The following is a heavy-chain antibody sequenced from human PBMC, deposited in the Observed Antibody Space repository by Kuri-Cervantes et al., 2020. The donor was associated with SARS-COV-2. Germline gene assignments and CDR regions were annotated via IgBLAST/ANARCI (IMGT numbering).Heavy chain of an antibody. CDR2: IYYSGRT. CDR3: ARDEVAGQLGY. CDR1: GGSVSSGSYY. D-gene: IGHD2-2*01. J-gene: IGHJ4*02. V-gene: IGHV4-61*01. Sequence: GSLRLSCTVSGGSVSSGSYYWSWIRQPPGKGLEWIGYIYYSGRTNHNPSLKSRVTISLDTSKNQFSLGLNSVTAADTAVYYCARDEVAGQLGYWGQGTLVTVSS.